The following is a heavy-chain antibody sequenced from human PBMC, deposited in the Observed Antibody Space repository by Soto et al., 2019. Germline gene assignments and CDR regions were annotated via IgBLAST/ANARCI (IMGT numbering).Heavy chain of an antibody. J-gene: IGHJ4*02. V-gene: IGHV4-31*03. Sequence: PSETLSLTCTVSGGSISSGGYYWSCIRQHPGKGLEWIGYIYYSGSTYYNPSLKSRVTISVDTSKNQFSLKLSSVTAADTAVYYCARDRGLPVSDWGQGTLVTVSS. CDR1: GGSISSGGYY. CDR2: IYYSGST. D-gene: IGHD4-17*01. CDR3: ARDRGLPVSD.